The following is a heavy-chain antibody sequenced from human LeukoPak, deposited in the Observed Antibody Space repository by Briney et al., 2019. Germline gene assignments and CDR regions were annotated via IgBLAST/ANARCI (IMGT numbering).Heavy chain of an antibody. CDR1: GGTFSSYA. V-gene: IGHV1-18*01. Sequence: GASVKVSCKASGGTFSSYAISWVRQAPGQGLEWMGWISAYNGNTNYAQKLQGRVTMTTDTSTSTAYMELRSLRSDDTAVYYCARGGSMDILTGVPFDYWGQGTLVTVSS. D-gene: IGHD3-9*01. CDR3: ARGGSMDILTGVPFDY. CDR2: ISAYNGNT. J-gene: IGHJ4*02.